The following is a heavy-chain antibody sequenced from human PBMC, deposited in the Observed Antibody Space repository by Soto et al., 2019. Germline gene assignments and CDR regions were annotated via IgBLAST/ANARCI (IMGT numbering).Heavy chain of an antibody. V-gene: IGHV3-48*01. J-gene: IGHJ4*02. Sequence: EVQLVESGGGLVQPGGSLRLSCAASGFTFSSYSMNWVRQAPGKGLEWVSYISSSSSTIYYADSVKGRFTISRDNAKNSLYLQMNSLRAEDTAVYYCAREGCSSGSCYSDYWGQGTLVTVSS. D-gene: IGHD2-15*01. CDR1: GFTFSSYS. CDR2: ISSSSSTI. CDR3: AREGCSSGSCYSDY.